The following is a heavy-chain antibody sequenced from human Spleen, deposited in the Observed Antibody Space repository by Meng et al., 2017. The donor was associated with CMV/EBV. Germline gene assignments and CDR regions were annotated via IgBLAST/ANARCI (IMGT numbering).Heavy chain of an antibody. J-gene: IGHJ6*02. CDR1: GYTFTGYY. V-gene: IGHV1-2*02. CDR2: INPNSGGT. CDR3: ARVHLLRFLEWLRTPDYGMDV. Sequence: ASVKVSCKASGYTFTGYYMHWVRQAPGQGLEWMGWINPNSGGTNYAQKFQGRVTMTRDTSISTAYVELSRLRSDDTAVYYCARVHLLRFLEWLRTPDYGMDVWGQGTTVTVSS. D-gene: IGHD3-3*01.